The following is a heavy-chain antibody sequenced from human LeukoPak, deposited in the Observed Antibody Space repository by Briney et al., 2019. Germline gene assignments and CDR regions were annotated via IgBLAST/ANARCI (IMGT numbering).Heavy chain of an antibody. Sequence: GRSLRLSCAASGFTFSSYGMHWVRQAPGKGLEWVAVIWYDGSNKYYADSVKGRFTISRDNSKNTLYLQMNSLRAEDTAVYYCARDLGGSSAFDYWDQGTLVTVSS. CDR2: IWYDGSNK. CDR1: GFTFSSYG. V-gene: IGHV3-33*01. J-gene: IGHJ4*02. D-gene: IGHD1-26*01. CDR3: ARDLGGSSAFDY.